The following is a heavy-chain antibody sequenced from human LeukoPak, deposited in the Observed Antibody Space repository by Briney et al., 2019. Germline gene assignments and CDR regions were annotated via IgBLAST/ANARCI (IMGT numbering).Heavy chain of an antibody. CDR2: ISWNSGSI. CDR1: GFTFDDYA. D-gene: IGHD4-17*01. Sequence: SLRLCCAASGFTFDDYAMRWVRQAPGKGLEWVSVISWNSGSIGYADSVKGRFTISRDNAKNSLYLQMNSLRAEDTALYYCAKGEALWEPDYGGFYWGQGTLVTVSS. CDR3: AKGEALWEPDYGGFY. V-gene: IGHV3-9*01. J-gene: IGHJ4*02.